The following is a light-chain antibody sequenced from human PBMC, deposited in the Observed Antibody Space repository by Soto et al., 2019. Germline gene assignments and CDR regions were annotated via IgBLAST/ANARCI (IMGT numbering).Light chain of an antibody. CDR2: WAS. V-gene: IGKV4-1*01. Sequence: DIVMTQSPDSLAVSLGERATINCKSSQSVFFNSNNKNYLAWYQQKPGQPPKLLIYWASTRESGVPDRFSGSGSETDFSLTNSSLQAEDVAVYYCQQYYNIPPTFGQGTKVEI. CDR3: QQYYNIPPT. CDR1: QSVFFNSNNKNY. J-gene: IGKJ1*01.